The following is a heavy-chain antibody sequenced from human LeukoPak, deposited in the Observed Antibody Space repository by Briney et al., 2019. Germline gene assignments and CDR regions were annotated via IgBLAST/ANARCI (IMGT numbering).Heavy chain of an antibody. CDR1: GYTFTGYY. CDR3: ARADASRWFDY. CDR2: INANSGDT. D-gene: IGHD2-2*01. J-gene: IGHJ5*01. Sequence: GASVKVSCKASGYTFTGYYMHWVRQAPGQGLEWMGWINANSGDTGYAQMFQGRVTMTRDTSVSTAYMELSRLRSDDTAVYFCARADASRWFDYWGQGALVTVSS. V-gene: IGHV1-2*02.